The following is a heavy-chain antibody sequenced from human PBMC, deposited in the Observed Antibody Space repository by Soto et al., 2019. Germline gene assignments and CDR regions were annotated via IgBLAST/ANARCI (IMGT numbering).Heavy chain of an antibody. V-gene: IGHV3-23*01. CDR2: ISGSGGST. J-gene: IGHJ6*02. CDR1: GLTFSSSA. CDR3: AKGGYCSGGSCYKSDYYYYGMDV. Sequence: GGSLRLSCAASGLTFSSSAVSWVRQAPGKGLEWVSAISGSGGSTYYADSVKGRFTISRDNSKNTLYLQMNSLRAEDTAVYYCAKGGYCSGGSCYKSDYYYYGMDVWGQGTTVTVSS. D-gene: IGHD2-15*01.